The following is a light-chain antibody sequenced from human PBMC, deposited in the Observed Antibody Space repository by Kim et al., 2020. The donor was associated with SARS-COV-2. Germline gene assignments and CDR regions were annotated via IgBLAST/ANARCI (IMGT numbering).Light chain of an antibody. J-gene: IGKJ4*01. CDR3: QQFGSSPLT. V-gene: IGKV3-20*01. Sequence: LSPGESATLSCRASQSISSYLAWYQQRPGQAPRLLIYGASSRAAGIPDRFSGSGSGTDFTLTISRLAPEDFAVYYCQQFGSSPLTFGGGTKVDIK. CDR2: GAS. CDR1: QSISSY.